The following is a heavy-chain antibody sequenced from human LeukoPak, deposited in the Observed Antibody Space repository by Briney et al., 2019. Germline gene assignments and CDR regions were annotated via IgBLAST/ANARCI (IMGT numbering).Heavy chain of an antibody. V-gene: IGHV4-38-2*02. CDR2: IYHSGST. CDR1: GYSISSGYY. J-gene: IGHJ4*02. CDR3: ASQRSGYCSSTSCLTESRFDY. Sequence: SETLSLTCTVSGYSISSGYYWGWIRQPPGKGLEWIGSIYHSGSTYYNPSLKSRVTISVDRSKNQFSLKLSSVTAADTAVYYCASQRSGYCSSTSCLTESRFDYWGQGTLVTVSS. D-gene: IGHD2-2*01.